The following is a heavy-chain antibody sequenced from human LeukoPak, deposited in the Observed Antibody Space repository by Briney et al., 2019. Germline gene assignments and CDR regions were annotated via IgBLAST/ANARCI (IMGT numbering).Heavy chain of an antibody. CDR3: ARPGGSTYYDFWSGHEGYFDY. J-gene: IGHJ4*02. CDR1: GYTFTSYA. V-gene: IGHV7-4-1*02. CDR2: INTNTGNP. D-gene: IGHD3-3*01. Sequence: ASVKVPCKASGYTFTSYAMNWVRQAPGQGLEWMGWINTNTGNPTYAQGFTGRFVFSLDTSVSTAYLQISSLKAEDTAVYYCARPGGSTYYDFWSGHEGYFDYWGQGTLVTVSS.